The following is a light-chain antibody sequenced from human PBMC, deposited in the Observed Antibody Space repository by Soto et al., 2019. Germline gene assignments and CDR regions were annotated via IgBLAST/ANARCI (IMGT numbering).Light chain of an antibody. CDR2: KAS. J-gene: IGKJ4*01. Sequence: DIQMTQSPSTLSASVGDRVTITCRASQSISYWLAWYQQKPGKAPKLLIYKASSLGGGVPSRFSGSGSGTEFTLTIGTLQPDDFATYDCQQYSSYPVTFGGGTQVEIK. CDR3: QQYSSYPVT. V-gene: IGKV1-5*03. CDR1: QSISYW.